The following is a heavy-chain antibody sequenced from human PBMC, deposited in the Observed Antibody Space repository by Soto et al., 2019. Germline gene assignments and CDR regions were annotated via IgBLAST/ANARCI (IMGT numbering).Heavy chain of an antibody. CDR3: ARQQWLVLNAFDI. D-gene: IGHD6-19*01. CDR2: IYYSGST. J-gene: IGHJ3*02. CDR1: GGSISSYY. V-gene: IGHV4-59*01. Sequence: SDTLSVTWTVSGGSISSYYWSWIRQPPGKGLEWIGYIYYSGSTNYNPSLKSRVTISVDTSKNQFSLKLSSVTAADTAVYYCARQQWLVLNAFDIWGQGTMVTVSS.